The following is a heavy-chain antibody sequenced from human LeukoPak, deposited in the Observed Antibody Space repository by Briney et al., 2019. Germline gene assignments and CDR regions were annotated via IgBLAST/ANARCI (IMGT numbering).Heavy chain of an antibody. CDR1: GGSISSSSYY. V-gene: IGHV4-39*01. Sequence: PSETLSLTCTVSGGSISSSSYYWGWIRQPPGKGLEWIGSIYYSGSTYYNPSLKSRVTISVDTSKNQSSLKLSSVTAADTAVYYCARHRRIPLYSSGWSELFDYWGQGTLVTVSS. CDR3: ARHRRIPLYSSGWSELFDY. D-gene: IGHD6-19*01. CDR2: IYYSGST. J-gene: IGHJ4*02.